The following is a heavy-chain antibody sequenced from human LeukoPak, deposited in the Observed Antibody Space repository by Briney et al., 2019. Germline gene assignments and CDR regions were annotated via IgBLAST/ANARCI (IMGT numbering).Heavy chain of an antibody. CDR3: AIMHGYYDGSGYWVQ. J-gene: IGHJ1*01. CDR1: GFNFYSYD. V-gene: IGHV3-23*01. Sequence: GGSLRLSCAASGFNFYSYDMTWVRQAPGKGLEWVSFITPNANRASYADSVKGRFTISRDNPRNTLYMQMNSLRDEDTAVYYCAIMHGYYDGSGYWVQWGQGTLVTVSS. D-gene: IGHD3-22*01. CDR2: ITPNANRA.